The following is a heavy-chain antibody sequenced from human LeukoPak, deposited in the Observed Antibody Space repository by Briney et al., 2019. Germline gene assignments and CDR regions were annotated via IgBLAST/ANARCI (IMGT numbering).Heavy chain of an antibody. V-gene: IGHV4-38-2*01. CDR1: GYSISSGYY. J-gene: IGHJ4*02. D-gene: IGHD3-16*02. CDR3: ARVHYYDYVWGSYRYMGGSFDY. CDR2: IYHSGST. Sequence: PSETLSLTCAVSGYSISSGYYWGWIRQPPGKGLEWIGSIYHSGSTYYNPSLKSRVTISVDTSKNQFSLKLCSVTAADTAVYYCARVHYYDYVWGSYRYMGGSFDYWGQGTLVTVSS.